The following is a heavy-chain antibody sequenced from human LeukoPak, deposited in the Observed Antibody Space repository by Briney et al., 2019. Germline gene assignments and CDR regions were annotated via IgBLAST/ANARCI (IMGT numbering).Heavy chain of an antibody. CDR2: IYYTGSA. CDR1: GSSISSGEYY. V-gene: IGHV4-61*08. J-gene: IGHJ3*02. D-gene: IGHD5-12*01. Sequence: SQTLSLTCTVSGSSISSGEYYWSWIRQSPGKGLEWIGLIYYTGSANYNPSLKSRVTISVDTSKNQFSLKLSSVTAADTAVYYCARDVEFRYGGYEVGTFDIWGQGTLVTVSS. CDR3: ARDVEFRYGGYEVGTFDI.